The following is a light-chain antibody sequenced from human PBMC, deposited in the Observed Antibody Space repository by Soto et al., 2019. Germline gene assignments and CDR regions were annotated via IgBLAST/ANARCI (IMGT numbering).Light chain of an antibody. CDR3: QQRSNWPSIT. J-gene: IGKJ5*01. CDR1: QSVRNS. V-gene: IGKV3-11*01. Sequence: DIVLTQSPVTLALSPGEGATLSCSASQSVRNSLAWYQQKPGQAPRLLIYGASTRATGIPARFSGSGSGTEFTLTISSLEPEDFAVYYCQQRSNWPSITFGQGTRLEIK. CDR2: GAS.